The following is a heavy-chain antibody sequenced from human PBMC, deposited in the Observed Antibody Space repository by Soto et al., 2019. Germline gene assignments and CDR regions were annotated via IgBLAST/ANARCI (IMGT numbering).Heavy chain of an antibody. Sequence: QVQLVQSGAEVKKPGSSVKVSCKASGGTFSSYAISWVRQAPGQGLEWMGGIIPIFGTANYAQKFQGRVTITADKSTSTAYMEVSSLSSEDTAVYSCARAQGGSIAAPPYYYGMDVWGQGTTVTVSS. D-gene: IGHD6-6*01. CDR2: IIPIFGTA. J-gene: IGHJ6*02. V-gene: IGHV1-69*06. CDR1: GGTFSSYA. CDR3: ARAQGGSIAAPPYYYGMDV.